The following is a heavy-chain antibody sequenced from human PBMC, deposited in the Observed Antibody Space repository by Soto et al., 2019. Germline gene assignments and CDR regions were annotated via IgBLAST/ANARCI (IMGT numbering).Heavy chain of an antibody. V-gene: IGHV4-59*08. D-gene: IGHD3-10*01. CDR3: ARAQFGELLSIDP. CDR2: IYYSGST. CDR1: GGSISSYY. J-gene: IGHJ5*02. Sequence: QVQLQESGPGLVKPSETLSLTCTVSGGSISSYYWSWIRQPPGKGLEWIGYIYYSGSTNYNPSLKSRVTISVDTSKDQFSLKLRSVTAADTAVYYCARAQFGELLSIDPWGQGTLVTVSS.